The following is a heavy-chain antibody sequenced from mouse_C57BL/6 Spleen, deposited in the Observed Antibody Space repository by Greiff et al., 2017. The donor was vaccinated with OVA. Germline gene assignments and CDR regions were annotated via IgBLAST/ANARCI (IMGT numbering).Heavy chain of an antibody. CDR3: ARNYYDYDAWFAY. D-gene: IGHD2-4*01. CDR1: GFTFSDYG. CDR2: ISSGSSTI. J-gene: IGHJ3*01. V-gene: IGHV5-17*01. Sequence: EVQVVESGGGLVKPGGSLKLSCAASGFTFSDYGMHWVRQAPEKGLEWVAYISSGSSTIYYADTVKGRFTISRDNAKNTLFLQMTSLRSEDTAMYYCARNYYDYDAWFAYWGQGTLVTVSA.